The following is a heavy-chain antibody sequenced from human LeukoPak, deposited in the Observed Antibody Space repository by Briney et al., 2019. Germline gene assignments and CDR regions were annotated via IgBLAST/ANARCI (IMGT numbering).Heavy chain of an antibody. CDR2: MNPNSGNT. J-gene: IGHJ4*02. CDR1: GYTFTGYY. D-gene: IGHD6-19*01. V-gene: IGHV1-8*02. CDR3: ATDGLRSSGWYVAY. Sequence: ASVKVSCKASGYTFTGYYMHWVRQATGQGLEWMGWMNPNSGNTGYAQKFQGRVTMTRNTSISTAYMELSSLRSEDTAVYYCATDGLRSSGWYVAYWGQGTLVTVSS.